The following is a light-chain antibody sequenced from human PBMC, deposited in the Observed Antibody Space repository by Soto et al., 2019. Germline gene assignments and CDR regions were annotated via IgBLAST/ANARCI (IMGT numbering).Light chain of an antibody. V-gene: IGLV2-11*01. CDR3: CSYAGSYTYV. Sequence: QSALTQPRSVSGPPGQSVTISCTGTSSDVGGYNYVSWYQQHPGKAPKLMIYDVSKRPSGVPDRFSGSKSGNTASLTISGLQAEDKADYYCCSYAGSYTYVFGTGTKLTVL. J-gene: IGLJ1*01. CDR1: SSDVGGYNY. CDR2: DVS.